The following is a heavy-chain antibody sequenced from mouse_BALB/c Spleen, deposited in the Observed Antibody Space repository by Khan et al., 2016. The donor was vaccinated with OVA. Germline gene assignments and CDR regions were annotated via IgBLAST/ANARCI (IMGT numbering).Heavy chain of an antibody. CDR2: MIYSGNT. Sequence: EVKLLESGPSLVKPSQTLSLTCSVTGDSITSGYWSWIRKFPGNKLEYMGYMIYSGNTYYNPSLKSRISITRHTSKNQYYLQLNSVTTEDTATYYCARSTYRYGFAYWGQGTLVTVSA. V-gene: IGHV3-8*02. J-gene: IGHJ3*01. CDR3: ARSTYRYGFAY. D-gene: IGHD2-14*01. CDR1: GDSITSGY.